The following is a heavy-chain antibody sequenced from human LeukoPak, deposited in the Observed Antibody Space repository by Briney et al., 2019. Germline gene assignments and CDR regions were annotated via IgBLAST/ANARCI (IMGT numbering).Heavy chain of an antibody. CDR1: GGSISSYY. CDR2: IYYSGST. D-gene: IGHD3-10*01. CDR3: AGGALWFGELPFDY. J-gene: IGHJ4*02. Sequence: PSETLSLTCTVSGGSISSYYWSWIRQPPGKGLEWIGYIYYSGSTNYNPSLKSRGTISVDTSKNQFSLKLSSVTAADTAVYYCAGGALWFGELPFDYWGQGTLVTVSS. V-gene: IGHV4-59*01.